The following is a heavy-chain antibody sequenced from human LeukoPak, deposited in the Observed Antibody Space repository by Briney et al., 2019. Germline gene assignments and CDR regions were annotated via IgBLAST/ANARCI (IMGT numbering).Heavy chain of an antibody. Sequence: ASVKVSCKPSGYTFTSYGISWVRQAPRQGLEWMGWISAYNGNANYAQKLQGRVTMTTDTSTSTACMELRSLSSDDTGVYYCARAGNYYDSSGYSPFDYWGQGTMVTVSS. CDR3: ARAGNYYDSSGYSPFDY. V-gene: IGHV1-18*01. D-gene: IGHD3-22*01. J-gene: IGHJ4*02. CDR1: GYTFTSYG. CDR2: ISAYNGNA.